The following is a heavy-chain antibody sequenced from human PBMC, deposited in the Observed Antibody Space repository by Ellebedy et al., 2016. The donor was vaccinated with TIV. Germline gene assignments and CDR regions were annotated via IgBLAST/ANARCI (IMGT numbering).Heavy chain of an antibody. Sequence: GESLKISCAASGFAVSSNYMSWVRQAPGKALEWLSAIYSDGATYYADSVKARFTISRDNSKNTVNLEMCSLRVEDTAVYYCASIRTDNDYWGQGTLVTVSS. CDR1: GFAVSSNY. J-gene: IGHJ4*02. CDR2: IYSDGAT. CDR3: ASIRTDNDY. D-gene: IGHD2-2*01. V-gene: IGHV3-66*01.